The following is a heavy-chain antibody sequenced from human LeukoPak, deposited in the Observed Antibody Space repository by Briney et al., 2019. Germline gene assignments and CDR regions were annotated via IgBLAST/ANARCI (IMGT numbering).Heavy chain of an antibody. D-gene: IGHD2-21*02. Sequence: PGXXLRLSCTPSGFTFSNAWMSWVRQAPGKGLEWVGSISSKTDGGTTDYAVPVKGRFTFSRDDSKNTLYLQMNSLKTEDTAVYYCIKSSGDWHWGQGTLVTVSS. CDR1: GFTFSNAW. J-gene: IGHJ4*02. CDR2: ISSKTDGGTT. V-gene: IGHV3-15*05. CDR3: IKSSGDWH.